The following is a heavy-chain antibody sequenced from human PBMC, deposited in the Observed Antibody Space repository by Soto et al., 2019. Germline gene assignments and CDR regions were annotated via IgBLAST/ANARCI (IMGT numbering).Heavy chain of an antibody. J-gene: IGHJ4*02. CDR2: ISETGST. D-gene: IGHD3-3*01. V-gene: IGHV4-39*01. CDR3: GRTLAKAKVPSRRGGFFGV. CDR1: GGSISGSNFY. Sequence: QFQLQESRPGLVKPSETLSLTCTVSGGSISGSNFYWGWIRQPPGQGLEWIGSISETGSTFHNPSPQRSVTMVVETVQNPFPLDLRPVNAPSPAVYYWGRTLAKAKVPSRRGGFFGVRGQGALVPVSS.